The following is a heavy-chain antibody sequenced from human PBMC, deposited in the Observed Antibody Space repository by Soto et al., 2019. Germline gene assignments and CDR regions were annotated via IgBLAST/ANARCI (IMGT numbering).Heavy chain of an antibody. CDR2: IYPGDSDT. CDR1: GYAFTSYW. J-gene: IGHJ5*02. V-gene: IGHV5-51*01. Sequence: GGSLKISCQGSGYAFTSYWIAWVRQMPGKGLEWMGIIYPGDSDTRYSPSFRGQVTISADKSITTAFLQWSSLKASDTAMYYCARGYCTSTICDPWFDAWGQGTLVTVSS. CDR3: ARGYCTSTICDPWFDA. D-gene: IGHD2-2*01.